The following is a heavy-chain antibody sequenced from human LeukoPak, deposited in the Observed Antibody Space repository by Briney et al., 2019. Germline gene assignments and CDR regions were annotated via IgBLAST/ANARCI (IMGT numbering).Heavy chain of an antibody. D-gene: IGHD3-3*01. V-gene: IGHV4-39*01. Sequence: SETLSLTCTVSGGSISSSSYSWGWLRQPPGKGLEWLGSIYYSGTTYYNPSLKSRVTISVDTSKIQFSLKLSSVAATDTAVYFCARLRFDFWSGYTHPYFDYWGQGTLVTVSS. CDR3: ARLRFDFWSGYTHPYFDY. J-gene: IGHJ4*02. CDR1: GGSISSSSYS. CDR2: IYYSGTT.